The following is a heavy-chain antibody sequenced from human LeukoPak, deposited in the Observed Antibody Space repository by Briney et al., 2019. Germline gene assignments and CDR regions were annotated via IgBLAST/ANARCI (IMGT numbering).Heavy chain of an antibody. J-gene: IGHJ4*02. Sequence: PGGSLRLSCVASGFIFSDYSMNWVRQAPGKGLEWISYAGIDSGNTMYADSVKGRFTISGDRAKNSLYLQMDSLRVEDTAVYYCARDTKYAFDNWGQGTLVTVSS. V-gene: IGHV3-48*01. CDR1: GFIFSDYS. D-gene: IGHD2-2*01. CDR3: ARDTKYAFDN. CDR2: AGIDSGNT.